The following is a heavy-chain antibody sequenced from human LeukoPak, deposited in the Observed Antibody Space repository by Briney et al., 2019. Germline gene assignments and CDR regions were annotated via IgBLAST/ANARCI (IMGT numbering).Heavy chain of an antibody. D-gene: IGHD3-22*01. CDR3: ARVFGYDSSGWFDY. CDR1: GFTFDDYG. V-gene: IGHV3-20*04. J-gene: IGHJ4*02. CDR2: ISWNGGST. Sequence: GGSLRLSCAASGFTFDDYGMSWVRQAPGKGLEWVSGISWNGGSTGYADSVKGGFTISRDNAKNSLYLQMNSLRAEDTALYYCARVFGYDSSGWFDYWGQGTLVTVSS.